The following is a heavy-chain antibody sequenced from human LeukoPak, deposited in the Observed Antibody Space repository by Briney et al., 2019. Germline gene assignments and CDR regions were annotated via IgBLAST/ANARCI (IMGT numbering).Heavy chain of an antibody. CDR3: AKMGRYSANFDY. CDR2: IKQDGSEK. CDR1: GFTFSSYW. D-gene: IGHD6-19*01. J-gene: IGHJ4*02. Sequence: GGSLRLSCAASGFTFSSYWMSWVRQAPGKGLEWVANIKQDGSEKYYVDSVKGRFTISRDNSKNTLYLQMNSLRAEDTAVYYCAKMGRYSANFDYWGQGTLVTVSS. V-gene: IGHV3-7*03.